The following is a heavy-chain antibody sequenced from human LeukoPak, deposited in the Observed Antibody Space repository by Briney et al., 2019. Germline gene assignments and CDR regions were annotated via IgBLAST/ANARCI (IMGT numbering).Heavy chain of an antibody. Sequence: ASVKVSCMASGYTFSNFGITWVRQAPGQGLEWMGWISAYNGDTRYAQKIQGRATMTTDTSTSTAHMELRSLTSDDTAVYYCARGVAAAGPGWFAPWGQGTLVTVSS. V-gene: IGHV1-18*01. D-gene: IGHD6-13*01. CDR3: ARGVAAAGPGWFAP. CDR1: GYTFSNFG. CDR2: ISAYNGDT. J-gene: IGHJ5*02.